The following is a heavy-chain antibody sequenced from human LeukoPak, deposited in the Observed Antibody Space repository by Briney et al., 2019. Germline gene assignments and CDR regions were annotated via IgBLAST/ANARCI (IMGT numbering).Heavy chain of an antibody. CDR2: ISAYNGDT. J-gene: IGHJ5*02. CDR3: ARKLLWFGELQNWFDP. D-gene: IGHD3-10*01. Sequence: ASVKVSCKASGYTCTSYGISWVRQAPGQGLEWMGWISAYNGDTNYAQKLQGRVTMTTDTSTSTAYMELRSLRSDDTAVYYCARKLLWFGELQNWFDPWGQGTLVTVSS. CDR1: GYTCTSYG. V-gene: IGHV1-18*01.